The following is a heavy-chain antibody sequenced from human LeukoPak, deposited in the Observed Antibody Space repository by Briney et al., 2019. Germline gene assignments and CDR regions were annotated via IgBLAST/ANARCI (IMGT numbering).Heavy chain of an antibody. V-gene: IGHV3-30*04. CDR3: ARDSGYWG. J-gene: IGHJ3*01. D-gene: IGHD3-22*01. Sequence: GGSLRLSCAASGFTFSSYAMHWVRQAPGKGLEWVAVISYDGSNKYYAGSVKGRFTISRDNSKNTLYLQMNSLRAEDTAVYYCARDSGYWGWGQGTMVTVSS. CDR2: ISYDGSNK. CDR1: GFTFSSYA.